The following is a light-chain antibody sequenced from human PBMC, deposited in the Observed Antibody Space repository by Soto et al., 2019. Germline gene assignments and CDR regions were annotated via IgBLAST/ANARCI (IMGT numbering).Light chain of an antibody. J-gene: IGLJ2*01. CDR2: SSN. CDR1: SSNIGNNP. CDR3: GTWDSGLNIGL. Sequence: QSVLTQPPSASGTPGQSVTISCSGNSSNIGNNPVNWYQQLPGTAPKLLIYSSNQRPSGVPYRISGSKSGASASLAITGLQTGDEADYYCGTWDSGLNIGLFGGGTKLTVL. V-gene: IGLV1-44*01.